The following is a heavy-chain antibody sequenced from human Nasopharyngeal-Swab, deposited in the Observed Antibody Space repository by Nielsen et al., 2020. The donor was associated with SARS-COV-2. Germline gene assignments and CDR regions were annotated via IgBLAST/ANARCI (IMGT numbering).Heavy chain of an antibody. CDR3: TREDRYASGSFDH. J-gene: IGHJ4*02. V-gene: IGHV3-53*01. Sequence: VRKAPGKGLEWVSVIYSGGGSYYADSVKGRFTISRDNFKNMLYLQMNSLRAEDTAMYYCTREDRYASGSFDHWGQGTLVTVSS. CDR2: IYSGGGS. D-gene: IGHD3-10*01.